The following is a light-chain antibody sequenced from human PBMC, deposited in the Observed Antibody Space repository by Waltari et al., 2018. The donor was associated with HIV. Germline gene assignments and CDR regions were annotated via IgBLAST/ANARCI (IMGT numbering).Light chain of an antibody. CDR3: SSYTGTPALI. J-gene: IGLJ2*01. CDR2: EVI. V-gene: IGLV2-14*01. Sequence: QSALTQPASVSGSPGQSITISCSGTSSDVGAYDYVSWYQQHPGKAPKLMIYEVINRPSGVSSRFSGSKSANTASLIISGLQAEDEADYYCSSYTGTPALIFGGGTTLTVL. CDR1: SSDVGAYDY.